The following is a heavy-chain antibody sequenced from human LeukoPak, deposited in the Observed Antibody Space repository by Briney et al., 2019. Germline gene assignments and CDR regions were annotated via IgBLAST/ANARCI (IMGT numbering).Heavy chain of an antibody. Sequence: GASVKVSCKASGYTFTGYYMHWVRRAPGQGLEWMGWINPNSGGTNYAQKFQGRVTMTRDTSISTAYMELSRLRSDDTAAYYCARLDGGNPAGTDYWGQGTLVTVSS. CDR1: GYTFTGYY. CDR3: ARLDGGNPAGTDY. D-gene: IGHD4-23*01. J-gene: IGHJ4*02. CDR2: INPNSGGT. V-gene: IGHV1-2*02.